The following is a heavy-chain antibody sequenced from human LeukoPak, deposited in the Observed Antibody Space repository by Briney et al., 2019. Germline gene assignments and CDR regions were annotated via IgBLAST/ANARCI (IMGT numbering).Heavy chain of an antibody. J-gene: IGHJ3*02. D-gene: IGHD4-17*01. V-gene: IGHV4-61*01. CDR2: IYNIGNT. CDR3: ARVDLTVTSGAFDI. Sequence: SETLSLTCTVSGGFVSSGSYYWSWIRQPPGKGLEWIGYIYNIGNTNYNPSLRSRVTISVDTSKNQFSLKLSSVTAADTAVYYCARVDLTVTSGAFDIWGQGTVVTVSS. CDR1: GGFVSSGSYY.